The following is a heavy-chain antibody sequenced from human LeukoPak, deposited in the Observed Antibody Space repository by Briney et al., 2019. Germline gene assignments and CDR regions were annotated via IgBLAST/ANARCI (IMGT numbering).Heavy chain of an antibody. CDR1: GGSISSSSYY. Sequence: SETLSLTCTVSGGSISSSSYYWGWIRQPPGKGLEWIGSIYYSGSTYYNPSLKSRVTISVDTSKNQFSLRLSSVTAADTAVYYCARGGVLKSVDYWGQGTLVAVSS. V-gene: IGHV4-39*07. J-gene: IGHJ4*02. CDR3: ARGGVLKSVDY. CDR2: IYYSGST. D-gene: IGHD3-16*01.